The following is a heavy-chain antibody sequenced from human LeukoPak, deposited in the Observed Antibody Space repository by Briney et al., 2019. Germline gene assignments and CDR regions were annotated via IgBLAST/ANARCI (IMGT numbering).Heavy chain of an antibody. J-gene: IGHJ4*02. CDR1: GFTFSSYA. CDR3: AKGSEDYGDYRVSGPDY. CDR2: ISGSGGST. Sequence: GASLRLSCAASGFTFSSYAMSWVRQAPGKGLEWVSAISGSGGSTYYADSVKGRFTISRDNSKNTLYLQMNSLRAEDTAVYYCAKGSEDYGDYRVSGPDYWGQGTLVTVSS. D-gene: IGHD4-17*01. V-gene: IGHV3-23*01.